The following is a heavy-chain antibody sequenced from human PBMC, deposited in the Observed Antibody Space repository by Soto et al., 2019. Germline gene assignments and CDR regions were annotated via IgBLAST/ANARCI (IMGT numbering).Heavy chain of an antibody. CDR1: GFTFSSYD. CDR2: IRNKGNNYAT. J-gene: IGHJ4*02. CDR3: TSRRDWTAVDPLDY. V-gene: IGHV3-73*01. Sequence: PGGSLRLSCAASGFTFSSYDMSWVRQASGKGLEWVGRIRNKGNNYATAYTASVKGRFTISRDDSKNTVYLQMNSLKIDDTAVYYCTSRRDWTAVDPLDYWGLGTLVTVSS. D-gene: IGHD5-18*01.